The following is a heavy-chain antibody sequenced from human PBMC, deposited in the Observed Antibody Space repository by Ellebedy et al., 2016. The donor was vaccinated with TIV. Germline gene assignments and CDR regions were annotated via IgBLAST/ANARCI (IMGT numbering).Heavy chain of an antibody. V-gene: IGHV3-30-3*01. D-gene: IGHD5-12*01. CDR2: ISQDGSNK. CDR1: GFTFSRYA. Sequence: GESLKISCAASGFTFSRYAMHWVRQAPGKGLEWVATISQDGSNKYYPDSVKGRFTISRDNSKNTLYLQMNSLRGEDTALYYCARDRLRFPFDYWGQGTLVTVSS. J-gene: IGHJ4*02. CDR3: ARDRLRFPFDY.